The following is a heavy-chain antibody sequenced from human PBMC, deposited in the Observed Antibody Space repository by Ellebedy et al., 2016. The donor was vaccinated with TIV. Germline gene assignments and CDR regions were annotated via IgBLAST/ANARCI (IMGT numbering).Heavy chain of an antibody. CDR3: ARDPGYYYYGMDV. J-gene: IGHJ6*02. V-gene: IGHV3-64D*06. CDR2: INSNGGST. Sequence: GGSLRLSCSASGFIFSSYAMHWVRQAPGKGLEYVSAINSNGGSTYYADSVKGRFTISRDNSKNTLYLQMSSLRAEDTAVYYCARDPGYYYYGMDVWGQGTTVTVSS. CDR1: GFIFSSYA.